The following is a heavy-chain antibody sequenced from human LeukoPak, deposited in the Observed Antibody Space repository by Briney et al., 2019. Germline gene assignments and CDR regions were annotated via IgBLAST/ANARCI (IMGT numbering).Heavy chain of an antibody. D-gene: IGHD6-19*01. CDR1: GFTFSSYA. V-gene: IGHV3-23*01. Sequence: GGSLRHSCAASGFTFSSYAMSWVRQAPGKGLEWVSAISGSGGSTYYADSVKGRFTISRDNSKNTLYLQMNSLRAEDTAVYYCAKDSYSSGWYYYYYYMDVWGKGTTVTVSS. J-gene: IGHJ6*03. CDR2: ISGSGGST. CDR3: AKDSYSSGWYYYYYYMDV.